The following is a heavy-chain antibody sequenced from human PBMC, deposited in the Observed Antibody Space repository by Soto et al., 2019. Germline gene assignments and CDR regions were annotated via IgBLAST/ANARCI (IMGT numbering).Heavy chain of an antibody. CDR2: INAGNGNT. Sequence: GASVKVSCKASGYTFTSYAMHWVRQAPGQRLEWMGWINAGNGNTKYSQKFQGRVTITRDTSASTAYMELSSPRSEDTAVYYCARGRYDILTGYQFGDAFDIWGQGTMVTVSS. D-gene: IGHD3-9*01. V-gene: IGHV1-3*01. J-gene: IGHJ3*02. CDR3: ARGRYDILTGYQFGDAFDI. CDR1: GYTFTSYA.